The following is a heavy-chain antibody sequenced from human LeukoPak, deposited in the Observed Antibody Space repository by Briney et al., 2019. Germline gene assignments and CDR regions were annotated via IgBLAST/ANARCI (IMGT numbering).Heavy chain of an antibody. CDR3: ARGGYCSTTSCYEGSGDYYYGMDV. CDR1: GFTFSYFA. J-gene: IGHJ6*04. D-gene: IGHD2-2*01. Sequence: PGGSLGLSCAASGFTFSYFAMHWVRQAPGKGLEYISAVSSNGDKTYYADSVKGRFSISRDNSKNTLYLQMGSLRAEDMAVYYCARGGYCSTTSCYEGSGDYYYGMDVWGRGTTVTVSS. V-gene: IGHV3-64*02. CDR2: VSSNGDKT.